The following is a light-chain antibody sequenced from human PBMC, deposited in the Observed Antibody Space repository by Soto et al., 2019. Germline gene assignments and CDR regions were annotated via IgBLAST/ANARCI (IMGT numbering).Light chain of an antibody. CDR1: QTVSSNY. V-gene: IGKV3D-20*02. Sequence: ELILTQSPDTLSLSPGESATLSCRASQTVSSNYLAWCQQRPGQAPRLLIYGESTRAAGIPDRFSGSGSGTDLTLTISRLEPEDFAVYYCQQRSNWLITFGQGTRLEIK. CDR3: QQRSNWLIT. CDR2: GES. J-gene: IGKJ5*01.